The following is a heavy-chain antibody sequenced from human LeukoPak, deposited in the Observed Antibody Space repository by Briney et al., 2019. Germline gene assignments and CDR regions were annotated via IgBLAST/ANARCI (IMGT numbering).Heavy chain of an antibody. D-gene: IGHD3-3*01. CDR1: WDSVSSHSAA. CDR2: TYYRSNWYN. CDR3: ARDPEWVYDTFDV. Sequence: SQTLSLTCAISWDSVSSHSAAWNWIRQSPSRGLEWLGRTYYRSNWYNDYAGSLRGRITINPDTSRNQFSLHLSSVTPDDTAVYYCARDPEWVYDTFDVWGQGTMVTVSS. V-gene: IGHV6-1*01. J-gene: IGHJ3*01.